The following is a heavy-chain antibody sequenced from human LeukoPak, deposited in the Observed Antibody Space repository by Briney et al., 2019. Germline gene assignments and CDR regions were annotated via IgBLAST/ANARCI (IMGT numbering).Heavy chain of an antibody. CDR2: IGYDGSKI. V-gene: IGHV3-30*02. CDR1: GFTFSRPG. D-gene: IGHD3-3*01. J-gene: IGHJ4*02. Sequence: PGGSLRLSCAASGFTFSRPGMHWVRQAPGKGLEWVTFIGYDGSKIYYADSVKGRFTISRDNSKNTLYLQMNSLRAEDTAVYYCAKDSLLWSGYYGYDYWGQGTLVTVSS. CDR3: AKDSLLWSGYYGYDY.